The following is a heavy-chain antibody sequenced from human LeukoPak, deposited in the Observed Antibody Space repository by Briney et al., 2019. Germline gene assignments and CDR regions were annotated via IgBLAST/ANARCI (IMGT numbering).Heavy chain of an antibody. Sequence: PSETLSLTCTVSGGSISSYSYYWGWIRQPPGKGLEWLGSIYYSGSTSYNPSLKRRVTISVDTSKNQFSLKLSSVTAADTAVYYCARSIDLAGSTFDYWGQGALVTVSS. CDR1: GGSISSYSYY. CDR3: ARSIDLAGSTFDY. CDR2: IYYSGST. V-gene: IGHV4-39*01. J-gene: IGHJ4*02. D-gene: IGHD3-9*01.